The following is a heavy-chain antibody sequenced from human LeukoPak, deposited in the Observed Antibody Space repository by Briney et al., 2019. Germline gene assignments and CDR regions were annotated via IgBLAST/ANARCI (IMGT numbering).Heavy chain of an antibody. CDR3: ARQNIVVVVAATPGAFDI. J-gene: IGHJ3*02. D-gene: IGHD2-15*01. V-gene: IGHV4-38-2*01. CDR2: LYHSGSA. Sequence: SETLSPTCDVSDYSIRSGYYWGWIRQPPGKGLEWIGNLYHSGSAYYSPSLKSRVTISLDTSNNELSLRLSSVTAADTAIYYCARQNIVVVVAATPGAFDIWGQGTLVTVSS. CDR1: DYSIRSGYY.